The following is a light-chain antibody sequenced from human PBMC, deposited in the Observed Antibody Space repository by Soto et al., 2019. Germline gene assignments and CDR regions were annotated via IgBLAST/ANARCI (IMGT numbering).Light chain of an antibody. CDR1: SSDIGSTNY. CDR2: EVS. J-gene: IGLJ3*02. CDR3: SSYTTTTRL. V-gene: IGLV2-14*01. Sequence: QSALTQPASVSGSPGQSITISCTGTSSDIGSTNYVSWFQQRPGKVPTLIIYEVSNRPSGVSTHFSGSKSGNTASLTISGLLPEDEAEYYCSSYTTTTRLFGGGTKLTVL.